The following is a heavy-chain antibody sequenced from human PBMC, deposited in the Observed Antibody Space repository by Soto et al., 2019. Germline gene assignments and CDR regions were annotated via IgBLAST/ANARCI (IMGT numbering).Heavy chain of an antibody. D-gene: IGHD2-2*01. CDR2: ISAYNGNT. Sequence: VASVKVSCKASGYTFTSYRISWVRQAPGQGLEWMGWISAYNGNTNYAQKLQGRVTMTTDTSTSTAYMELRSLRSDDTAVYYCARNVPSQDIVVVPAAMDVWGQGTTVTVSS. CDR3: ARNVPSQDIVVVPAAMDV. J-gene: IGHJ6*02. V-gene: IGHV1-18*01. CDR1: GYTFTSYR.